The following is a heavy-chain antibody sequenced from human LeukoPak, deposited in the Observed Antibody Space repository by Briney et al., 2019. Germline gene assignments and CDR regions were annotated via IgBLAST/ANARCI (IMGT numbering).Heavy chain of an antibody. V-gene: IGHV3-33*06. CDR1: GFTFSSYG. Sequence: PGGSLRLSCAASGFTFSSYGMHWVRQAPGKGLEWVAVIWYDGSNKYYAGSVKGRFTISRDNSKNTLYLQMNSLRAEDTAVYYCAKDQLIAGYYYMDVWGKGTTVTVSS. J-gene: IGHJ6*03. CDR3: AKDQLIAGYYYMDV. CDR2: IWYDGSNK. D-gene: IGHD2-21*01.